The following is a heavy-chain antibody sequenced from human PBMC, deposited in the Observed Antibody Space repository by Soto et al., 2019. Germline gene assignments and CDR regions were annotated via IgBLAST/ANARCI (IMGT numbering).Heavy chain of an antibody. J-gene: IGHJ6*02. CDR3: GRGDPIFGVANGVDV. V-gene: IGHV1-18*01. D-gene: IGHD3-3*01. Sequence: ASVKVSCKASGYIFCNYGITWLRQSPGQGLEWLGWISAYNHNTDSAQRLQGRVTFTTDTSTSTAYMELRGLTSDDTGVYYCGRGDPIFGVANGVDVWGQGTTVTVSS. CDR2: ISAYNHNT. CDR1: GYIFCNYG.